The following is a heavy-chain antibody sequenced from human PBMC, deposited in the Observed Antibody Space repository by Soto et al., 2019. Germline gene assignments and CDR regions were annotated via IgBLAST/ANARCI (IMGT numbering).Heavy chain of an antibody. Sequence: GASVMVSCKASGYTFTSYYIHWVRQAPGQGLEWMGIINPRGGITTYAQKFQGRLTMTGDTSTSTVYMELSSLTSEDTAMYHCASSPAYGSSWYGIPPDLSHGMDVWGQGTTVTVSS. CDR3: ASSPAYGSSWYGIPPDLSHGMDV. V-gene: IGHV1-46*01. J-gene: IGHJ6*02. CDR2: INPRGGIT. D-gene: IGHD6-13*01. CDR1: GYTFTSYY.